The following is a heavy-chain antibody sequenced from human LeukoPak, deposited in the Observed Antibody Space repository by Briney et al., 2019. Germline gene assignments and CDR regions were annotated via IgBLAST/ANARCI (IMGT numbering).Heavy chain of an antibody. Sequence: PGGSLRLSCAASGFSFSNYAMSWVRQAPGKGLEWVSTVSGSGSSTYYADSVKGRFTISRDNSKNTLFLHMSSLRAEDTAAYYCAKALGWSPYYFDYWGQGTLVIVSS. CDR3: AKALGWSPYYFDY. V-gene: IGHV3-23*01. J-gene: IGHJ4*02. CDR2: VSGSGSST. D-gene: IGHD1-26*01. CDR1: GFSFSNYA.